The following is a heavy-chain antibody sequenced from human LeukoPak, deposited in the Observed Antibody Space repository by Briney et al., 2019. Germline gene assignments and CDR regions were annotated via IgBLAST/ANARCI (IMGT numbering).Heavy chain of an antibody. CDR1: GFSFSSYA. CDR3: AKTGYYYDRSDYYYDRSRYFDL. D-gene: IGHD3-22*01. CDR2: ISGSGGNT. Sequence: GGSLRLSCAVSGFSFSSYAMSWVRQAPGKGLEWVSAISGSGGNTYYADSVKGRFTISRDNSKNTLYLQMNSLRAEDTAVYYCAKTGYYYDRSDYYYDRSRYFDLWGRGTLATVSS. J-gene: IGHJ2*01. V-gene: IGHV3-23*01.